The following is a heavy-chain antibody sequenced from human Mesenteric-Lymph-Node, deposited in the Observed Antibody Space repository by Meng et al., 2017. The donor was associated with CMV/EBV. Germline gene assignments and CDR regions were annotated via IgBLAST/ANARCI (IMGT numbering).Heavy chain of an antibody. D-gene: IGHD4-23*01. Sequence: HEQLPQAGASLLKPPGTLSPTWTVYGGSFVVYYWSRIRQPPGKRLEWIGEINHSGSTNYNPSLKSRVTISVDTSKNQFSLKLSAVTAADTAVYYCARHQRWLKSEGGFNYWGQGTLVTVSS. CDR2: INHSGST. CDR1: GGSFVVYY. J-gene: IGHJ4*02. V-gene: IGHV4-34*01. CDR3: ARHQRWLKSEGGFNY.